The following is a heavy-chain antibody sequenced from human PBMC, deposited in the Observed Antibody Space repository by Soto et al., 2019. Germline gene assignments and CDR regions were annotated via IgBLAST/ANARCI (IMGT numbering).Heavy chain of an antibody. J-gene: IGHJ6*03. V-gene: IGHV4-59*01. CDR3: ARGEGGYSWALYYYYMDV. CDR1: GGSISSSYY. CDR2: IYYSGST. D-gene: IGHD5-18*01. Sequence: SETLSLTCIVSGGSISSSYYWNWMRQPPGKGLEWIGNIYYSGSTNYNPSLKSRVIISADTSKNQFSLKLTSVTAADTAVYYCARGEGGYSWALYYYYMDVWGKGTTVTVSS.